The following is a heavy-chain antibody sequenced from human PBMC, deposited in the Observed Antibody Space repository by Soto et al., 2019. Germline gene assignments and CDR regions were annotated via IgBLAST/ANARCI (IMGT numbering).Heavy chain of an antibody. CDR2: IDSSGSIT. J-gene: IGHJ4*02. V-gene: IGHV3-48*01. Sequence: EVQLVESGGGLVQPGGSLRLSCAASGFTFYTYSMNWVRQAPGKGLEWIAYIDSSGSITYYADSVKGRFTLSRDNAKNSLSLQMSSLRAEDTAVYYCTRAQSRYSGYPFDYWGQGNMVTVSS. CDR1: GFTFYTYS. CDR3: TRAQSRYSGYPFDY. D-gene: IGHD6-25*01.